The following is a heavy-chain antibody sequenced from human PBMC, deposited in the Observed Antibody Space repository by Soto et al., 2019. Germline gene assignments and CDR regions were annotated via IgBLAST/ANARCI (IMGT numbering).Heavy chain of an antibody. D-gene: IGHD6-13*01. CDR1: GFTFSAYD. CDR3: AKDSWYFDL. CDR2: IGAADDP. V-gene: IGHV3-13*05. Sequence: GSLRLSCAASGFTFSAYDMHWVRQTTGKGLEWVSAIGAADDPYYLGSVKGRFTISRENAKNTVSLQMNSLRAEDTGVYYCAKDSWYFDLWSQGSLVTVSS. J-gene: IGHJ4*02.